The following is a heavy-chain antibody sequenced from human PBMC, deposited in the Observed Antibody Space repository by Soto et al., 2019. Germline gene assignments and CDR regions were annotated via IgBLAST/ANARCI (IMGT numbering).Heavy chain of an antibody. CDR1: GFTFNAYA. CDR3: ARVASDYINSVDH. CDR2: IGGSGGNR. D-gene: IGHD4-4*01. Sequence: EVQVLESGGGLVLPGGSLSLSCAASGFTFNAYAMTWVRQAPGKGLEWVSAIGGSGGNRYYAASVKGRFTISRDNSKEALDLQMNSVRVEDTAVYYCARVASDYINSVDHWGQGILVTVSS. V-gene: IGHV3-23*01. J-gene: IGHJ4*02.